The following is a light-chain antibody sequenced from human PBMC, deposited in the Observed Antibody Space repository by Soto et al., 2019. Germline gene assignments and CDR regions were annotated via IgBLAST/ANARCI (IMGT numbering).Light chain of an antibody. Sequence: EIVMTQSPATLSVSRGERATLSCRASQSVSGYLAWYQQKPGQAPRLLIHGASTRATGIPAGFSGSGSGTEFTLTISSLQSEDFAVYYCQQYNNWPRTFGQGTKVEIK. CDR1: QSVSGY. V-gene: IGKV3D-15*01. J-gene: IGKJ1*01. CDR2: GAS. CDR3: QQYNNWPRT.